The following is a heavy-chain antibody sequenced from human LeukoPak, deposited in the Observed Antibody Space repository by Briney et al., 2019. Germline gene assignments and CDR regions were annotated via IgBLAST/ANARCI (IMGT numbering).Heavy chain of an antibody. CDR3: ARGISGGSLGAFDI. CDR2: INPNSGGT. CDR1: GYTFTGYY. Sequence: ASVKVSCKASGYTFTGYYMHWVRQAPGQGLEWMGWINPNSGGTNSAQKFQGRVTMTRDTSISTAYMELSRLRSDDTAVYYCARGISGGSLGAFDIWGQGTMVTVSS. D-gene: IGHD2-15*01. V-gene: IGHV1-2*02. J-gene: IGHJ3*02.